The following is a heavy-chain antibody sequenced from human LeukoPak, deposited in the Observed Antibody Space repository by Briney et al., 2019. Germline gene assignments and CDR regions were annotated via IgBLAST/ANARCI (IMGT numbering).Heavy chain of an antibody. D-gene: IGHD5-24*01. J-gene: IGHJ4*02. Sequence: GASVKVSCKASGYTFTSYDINWVRQATGQGLEWMGWINPNSGGTNYAQKFQGRVTMTRDTSISTAYMELSRLRSDDTAVYYCASGDGYNYPMDYWGQGTLVTVSS. CDR2: INPNSGGT. V-gene: IGHV1-2*02. CDR3: ASGDGYNYPMDY. CDR1: GYTFTSYD.